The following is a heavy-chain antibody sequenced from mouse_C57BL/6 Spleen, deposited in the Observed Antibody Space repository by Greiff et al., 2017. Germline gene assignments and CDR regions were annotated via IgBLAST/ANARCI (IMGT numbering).Heavy chain of an antibody. Sequence: EVQVVESGGGLVKPGGSLKLSCAASGFTFSSYAMSWVRQTPEKRLEWVATISDGGSYTYYPDNVKGRFTISRDNAKNNLYLQMSHLKSEDTAMYYCAREDITPGDYGGQGTTLTVSS. CDR1: GFTFSSYA. D-gene: IGHD1-1*01. CDR3: AREDITPGDY. CDR2: ISDGGSYT. J-gene: IGHJ2*01. V-gene: IGHV5-4*01.